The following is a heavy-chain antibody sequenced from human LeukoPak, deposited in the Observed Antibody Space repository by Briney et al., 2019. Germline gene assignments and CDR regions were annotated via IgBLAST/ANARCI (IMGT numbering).Heavy chain of an antibody. J-gene: IGHJ5*02. V-gene: IGHV3-21*01. D-gene: IGHD3-22*01. CDR1: GFTFSSYS. Sequence: KTGGSLRLSCAASGFTFSSYSMNWVRQAPGKGLEWVSSISSSSSYIYYADSVKGRFTISRDNAKNSLYLQMNSLRAEDTAVYYCARPHGDSSGYTNWFDPWGQGTLVTVSS. CDR3: ARPHGDSSGYTNWFDP. CDR2: ISSSSSYI.